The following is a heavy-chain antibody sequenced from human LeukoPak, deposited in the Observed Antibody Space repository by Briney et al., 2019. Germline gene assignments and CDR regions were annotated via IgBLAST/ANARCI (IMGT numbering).Heavy chain of an antibody. CDR2: ISSSSSYI. Sequence: PGGSLRLSCAASGFTFSSYSMNWVRQSPGKGLEWVSSISSSSSYIYYADSVKGRFTISRDNAKNSLYLQMNSLRAEDTAVYYCARVASGYDYIYYWGPGTLVTVSS. CDR3: ARVASGYDYIYY. D-gene: IGHD5-12*01. CDR1: GFTFSSYS. J-gene: IGHJ4*02. V-gene: IGHV3-21*01.